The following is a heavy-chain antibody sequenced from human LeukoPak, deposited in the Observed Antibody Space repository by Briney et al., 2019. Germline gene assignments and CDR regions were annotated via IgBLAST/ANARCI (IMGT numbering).Heavy chain of an antibody. Sequence: GGSLRLSCAASGFIFSSYGMHWARQAPGKGLEWVALIWYDGSNKYYSDSVKGRFTISRDNSKNTVSLQMSSLRAEDTGVYYCARDLHGSGSYGTFDHWGQGTLVTVSS. CDR2: IWYDGSNK. D-gene: IGHD3-10*01. V-gene: IGHV3-33*01. CDR1: GFIFSSYG. CDR3: ARDLHGSGSYGTFDH. J-gene: IGHJ4*02.